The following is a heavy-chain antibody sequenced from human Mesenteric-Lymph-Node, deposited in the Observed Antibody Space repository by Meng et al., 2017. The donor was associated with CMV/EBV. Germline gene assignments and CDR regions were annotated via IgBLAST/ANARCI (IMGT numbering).Heavy chain of an antibody. CDR1: EFTFSDYY. CDR3: ARGRVIGSIAASDL. D-gene: IGHD6-25*01. V-gene: IGHV3-11*01. Sequence: GESLKISCAGSEFTFSDYYMNWVRQAPGRGLEWVSYISGSSHSIYYRDSVKGRFTVSRDNAKSSVYLHMKSLTDEDTAVYFCARGRVIGSIAASDLWGQGTLVTVSS. CDR2: ISGSSHSI. J-gene: IGHJ4*02.